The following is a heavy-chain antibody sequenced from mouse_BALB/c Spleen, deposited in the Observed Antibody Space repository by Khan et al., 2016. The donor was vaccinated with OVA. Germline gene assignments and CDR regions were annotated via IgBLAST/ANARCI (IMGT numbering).Heavy chain of an antibody. D-gene: IGHD2-3*01. CDR3: APGDSYYVSFAY. Sequence: EVQLQESGPELVKPGASVKMSCKASGYTFTSYVMHWVKQKPGLGLEWIGYIYPFNDDTKYNEKFKGKATLTSDKSSSTAYMDLSSLTSEDSAVFYCAPGDSYYVSFAYWGQGTLVTVSA. J-gene: IGHJ3*01. CDR1: GYTFTSYV. CDR2: IYPFNDDT. V-gene: IGHV1S136*01.